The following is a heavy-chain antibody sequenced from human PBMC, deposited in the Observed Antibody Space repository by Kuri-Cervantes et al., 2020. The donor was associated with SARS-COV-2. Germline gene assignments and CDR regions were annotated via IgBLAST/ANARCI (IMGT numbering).Heavy chain of an antibody. V-gene: IGHV3-48*01. CDR3: AREGRGANAAPDAFDI. J-gene: IGHJ3*02. CDR1: GFTFSSYS. Sequence: GESLKISCAASGFTFSSYSMNWVRQAPGKGLEWVSYISSSSSTIYYADSVKGRFTISRDNAKNSLYLQMNSLRAEDTAVYYCAREGRGANAAPDAFDIWGQGTMVTVSS. CDR2: ISSSSSTI. D-gene: IGHD1-26*01.